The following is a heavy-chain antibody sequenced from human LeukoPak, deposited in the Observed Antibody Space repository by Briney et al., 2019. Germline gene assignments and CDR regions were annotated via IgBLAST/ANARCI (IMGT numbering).Heavy chain of an antibody. CDR3: ARARSDNWNYVSNGMDV. J-gene: IGHJ6*02. CDR2: IIPIFGTA. D-gene: IGHD1-7*01. CDR1: GGTFSSYA. V-gene: IGHV1-69*01. Sequence: GSSVKVSCKASGGTFSSYAISWVRQAPGQGLEWMGVIIPIFGTANYAQKFQGRVTITADESTSTAYMELSSLRSEDTAVYYCARARSDNWNYVSNGMDVWGQGTTVTVSS.